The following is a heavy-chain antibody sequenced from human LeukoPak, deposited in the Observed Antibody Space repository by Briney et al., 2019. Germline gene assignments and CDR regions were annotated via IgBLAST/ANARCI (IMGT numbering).Heavy chain of an antibody. CDR3: AKDLIMVAAGTSDWFDP. V-gene: IGHV3-23*01. CDR2: ISGSGGST. D-gene: IGHD6-13*01. Sequence: HSGGSLRLSCAASGFTFSSYGMYWVRQAPGKGLEWVSAISGSGGSTYYADSVKGRFTISRDNSKNTLYLQMNSLRAEDTAVYYCAKDLIMVAAGTSDWFDPWGQGTLVTVSS. J-gene: IGHJ5*02. CDR1: GFTFSSYG.